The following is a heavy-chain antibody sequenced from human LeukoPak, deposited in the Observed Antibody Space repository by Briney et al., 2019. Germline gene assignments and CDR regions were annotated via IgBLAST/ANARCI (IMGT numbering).Heavy chain of an antibody. D-gene: IGHD3-3*01. CDR2: IYTSGRT. V-gene: IGHV4-4*07. J-gene: IGHJ3*02. CDR1: GGSISSYY. Sequence: PSETLSLTCTVSGGSISSYYWSWIRQPAGKGLEWIGRIYTSGRTNYNPSLKSRVTMSVDTSKNQFSLKLSSVTAADTAVYYCARGPTGRAIFGVVTHRDAFDIWGQGTMVTVSS. CDR3: ARGPTGRAIFGVVTHRDAFDI.